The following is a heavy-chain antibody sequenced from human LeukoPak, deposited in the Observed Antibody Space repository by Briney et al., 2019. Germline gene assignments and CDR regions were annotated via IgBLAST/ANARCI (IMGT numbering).Heavy chain of an antibody. Sequence: GGSLRLSCAASGFTFSGNWMSWVRQAPGKGLEWVANIKQDGSEEYYVDSVKGRFTISRDNSKNTLYLQMNSLRAEDTAVYYCVRDDYGDYGLLDYWGQGTLVTVSS. CDR2: IKQDGSEE. D-gene: IGHD4-17*01. V-gene: IGHV3-7*01. CDR1: GFTFSGNW. J-gene: IGHJ4*02. CDR3: VRDDYGDYGLLDY.